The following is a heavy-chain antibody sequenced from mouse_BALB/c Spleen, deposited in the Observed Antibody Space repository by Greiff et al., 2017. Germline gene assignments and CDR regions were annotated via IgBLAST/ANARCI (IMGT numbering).Heavy chain of an antibody. CDR3: ARLWLRRGDY. J-gene: IGHJ4*01. CDR1: GFAFSSYD. V-gene: IGHV5-12-1*01. Sequence: EVKVVESGGGLVKPGGSLKLSCAASGFAFSSYDMSWVRQTPEKRLEWVAYISSGGGSTYYPDTVKGRFTISRDNAKNTLYLQMSSLKSEDTAMYYCARLWLRRGDYWGQGTSVTVSS. D-gene: IGHD2-2*01. CDR2: ISSGGGST.